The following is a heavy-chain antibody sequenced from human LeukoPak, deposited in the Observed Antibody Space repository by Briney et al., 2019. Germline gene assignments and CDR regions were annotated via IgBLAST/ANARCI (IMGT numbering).Heavy chain of an antibody. CDR2: IIPIFGTA. D-gene: IGHD3-10*01. V-gene: IGHV1-69*05. J-gene: IGHJ5*02. Sequence: SVKVSCKASGGTFSSYAISWVRQAPGQGLEWMGGIIPIFGTANYAQKFQGRVTITTDESTSTAYMELSSLRSEDTAVYYCARVGGRGVTNWFDPWGQGTLVTVSS. CDR3: ARVGGRGVTNWFDP. CDR1: GGTFSSYA.